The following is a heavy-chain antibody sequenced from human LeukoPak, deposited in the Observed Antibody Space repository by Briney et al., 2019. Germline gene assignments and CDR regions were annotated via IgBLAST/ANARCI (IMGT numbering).Heavy chain of an antibody. CDR3: ARDAGDIVVVPAAFQH. D-gene: IGHD2-2*01. J-gene: IGHJ1*01. CDR1: GYTFTGYY. V-gene: IGHV1-2*06. Sequence: ASVKVSCKASGYTFTGYYMHWVRQAPGQGLEWMGRINPNSGGTNYAQKFQGRVTMTRDTSISTAYMELSRLRFDDTAVYYCARDAGDIVVVPAAFQHWGQGTLVTVSS. CDR2: INPNSGGT.